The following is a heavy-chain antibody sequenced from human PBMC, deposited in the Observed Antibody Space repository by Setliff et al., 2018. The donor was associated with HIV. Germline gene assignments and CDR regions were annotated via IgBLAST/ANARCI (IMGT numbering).Heavy chain of an antibody. J-gene: IGHJ4*02. CDR2: IYSSGST. Sequence: SETLSLTCTVSGGSISSGNYYWSWIRQPAGKGLEWIGRIYSSGSTNYNPSLKSRVTISINTSKNQFSLRLRSVTAADTALYYCARLGRAIDRGGYSLRFDYWGQGTLVTVSS. CDR3: ARLGRAIDRGGYSLRFDY. D-gene: IGHD3-22*01. V-gene: IGHV4-61*02. CDR1: GGSISSGNYY.